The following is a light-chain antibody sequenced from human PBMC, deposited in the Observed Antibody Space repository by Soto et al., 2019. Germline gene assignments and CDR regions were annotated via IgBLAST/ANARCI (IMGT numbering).Light chain of an antibody. V-gene: IGKV3-11*01. CDR2: DAS. CDR3: QQRSNWPLT. J-gene: IGKJ4*01. Sequence: EIVLTQSPATLPLSPGERATLSCRASQSVGSYLAWYQQKPGQAPRLLIYDASNRATGIPARFSGSGSGTDFTLTISSLEPEDFAVYYCQQRSNWPLTFGGGTKVEIK. CDR1: QSVGSY.